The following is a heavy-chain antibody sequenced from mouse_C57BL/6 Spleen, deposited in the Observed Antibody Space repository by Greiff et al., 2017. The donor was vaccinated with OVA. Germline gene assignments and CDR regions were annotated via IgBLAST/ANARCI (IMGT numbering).Heavy chain of an antibody. CDR3: ARNHYSNYEFAY. CDR1: GFTFSDYG. V-gene: IGHV5-17*01. D-gene: IGHD2-5*01. Sequence: EVKLQESGGGLVKPGGSLKLSCAASGFTFSDYGMHWVRQAPEKGLEWVAYISSGSSTIYYADTVKGRFTISRDNAKNTLFLQMTSLRSEDTAMYYCARNHYSNYEFAYWGQGTLVTVSA. CDR2: ISSGSSTI. J-gene: IGHJ3*01.